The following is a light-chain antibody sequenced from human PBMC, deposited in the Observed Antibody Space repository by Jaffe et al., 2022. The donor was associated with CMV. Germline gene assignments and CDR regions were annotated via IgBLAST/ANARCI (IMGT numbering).Light chain of an antibody. CDR3: QSHDSSLSAPV. J-gene: IGLJ3*02. CDR2: VNN. Sequence: QSVLTQPPSVSGAPGQRVTISCTGSSSNIGAGYDVHWYQQFPGTAPKLLIFVNNNRPSGVPDRFSGSKSGTSASLAITGLQAEDEADYYCQSHDSSLSAPVFGGGTRVTVL. V-gene: IGLV1-40*01. CDR1: SSNIGAGYD.